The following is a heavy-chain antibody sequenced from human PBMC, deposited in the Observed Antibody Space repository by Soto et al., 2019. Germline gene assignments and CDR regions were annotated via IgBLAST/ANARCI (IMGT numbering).Heavy chain of an antibody. D-gene: IGHD3-3*01. Sequence: ASVKVSCKASGYTFTSYGISWVRQAPGQGLEWTGWISAYNGNTNYAQKLQGRVTMTTDTSTSTAYMELRSLRSDDTAVYYCARFGAKTYYDFWSGYPSTQNYYYGMDVWGQGTTVTVSS. V-gene: IGHV1-18*04. CDR1: GYTFTSYG. J-gene: IGHJ6*02. CDR2: ISAYNGNT. CDR3: ARFGAKTYYDFWSGYPSTQNYYYGMDV.